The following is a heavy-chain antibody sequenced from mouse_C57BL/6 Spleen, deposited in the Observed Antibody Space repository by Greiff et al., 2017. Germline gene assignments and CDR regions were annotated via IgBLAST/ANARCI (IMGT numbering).Heavy chain of an antibody. D-gene: IGHD1-1*01. J-gene: IGHJ2*01. CDR1: GYTFTSYW. CDR3: AREDIYYGSSFLDY. CDR2: IYPSDSET. Sequence: VQLQQPGAELVRPGSSVKLSCKASGYTFTSYWMDWVKQRPGQGLEWIGNIYPSDSETHYNQKFKDKATLTVDKSSSTAYMQLSSLTSEDSAVYYCAREDIYYGSSFLDYWGQGTTLTVSS. V-gene: IGHV1-61*01.